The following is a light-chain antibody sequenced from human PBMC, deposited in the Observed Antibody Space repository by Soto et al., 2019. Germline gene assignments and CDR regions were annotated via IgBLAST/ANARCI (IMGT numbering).Light chain of an antibody. CDR2: GQN. V-gene: IGLV1-44*01. CDR3: AVCDDNVDGRV. Sequence: QSVLTQPPSASGTPGQRVTISCSGSSSNIGSNNVNWYQQLPGTAPKLLIYGQNQRPSGVPDRFSGSKSGTSASLAISGLQAEDEADYYCAVCDDNVDGRVFGGGTKLTVL. CDR1: SSNIGSNN. J-gene: IGLJ2*01.